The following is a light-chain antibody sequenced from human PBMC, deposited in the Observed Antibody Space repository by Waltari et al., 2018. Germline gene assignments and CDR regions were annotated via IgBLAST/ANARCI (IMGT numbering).Light chain of an antibody. V-gene: IGLV2-18*02. Sequence: QSALAQPPSVSGSPGQSVTISCTGTSSDVGLYNRVSWYQQPPGTAPKVMIYEVTNLPSGVPDRFSGAKSGNTASLTSSGLQPEDEAHYFCASHSNTTAVLFGGGTKVTVL. CDR1: SSDVGLYNR. CDR3: ASHSNTTAVL. J-gene: IGLJ2*01. CDR2: EVT.